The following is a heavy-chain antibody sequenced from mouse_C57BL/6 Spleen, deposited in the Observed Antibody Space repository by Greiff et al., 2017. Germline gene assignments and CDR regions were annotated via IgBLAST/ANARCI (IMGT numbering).Heavy chain of an antibody. D-gene: IGHD2-4*01. CDR2: INPSNGGT. Sequence: QVQLQQPGTELVKPGASVKLSCKASGYTFTSYWMHWVKQRPGQGLEWIGNINPSNGGTNYNEKFKSKATLTVDKSSSTAYMQLSSLTSEDSAVYFCARSGIYYDYDGYFDYWGQGTTLTVSS. J-gene: IGHJ2*01. CDR3: ARSGIYYDYDGYFDY. V-gene: IGHV1-53*01. CDR1: GYTFTSYW.